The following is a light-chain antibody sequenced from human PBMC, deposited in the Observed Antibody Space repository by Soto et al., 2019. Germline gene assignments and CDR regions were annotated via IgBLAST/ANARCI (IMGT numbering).Light chain of an antibody. V-gene: IGKV1-17*01. CDR1: QGIRND. CDR3: LQHNSYPRT. J-gene: IGKJ1*01. CDR2: AAS. Sequence: DIQMTQSPSSLSASAGDRVIITCRASQGIRNDLAWYQQKPGTAPKRLIYAASSLQSGVPSRFSGSGSGTDFTLTISSLQPEDFATYYCLQHNSYPRTFGQGTKVEIK.